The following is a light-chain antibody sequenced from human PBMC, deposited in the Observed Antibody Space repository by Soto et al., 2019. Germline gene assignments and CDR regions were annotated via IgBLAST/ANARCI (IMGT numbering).Light chain of an antibody. CDR2: DDT. Sequence: SALTQPRSVSGSPGQSVTISCTGTSSDVGGYYFVSWYQQHPGKAPKLMIYDDTKRPSGVPDRFSGSKSGNTASLTISGLQAEDEADYYCCSYAGSFNYVFGTGTKVTVL. CDR1: SSDVGGYYF. J-gene: IGLJ1*01. CDR3: CSYAGSFNYV. V-gene: IGLV2-11*01.